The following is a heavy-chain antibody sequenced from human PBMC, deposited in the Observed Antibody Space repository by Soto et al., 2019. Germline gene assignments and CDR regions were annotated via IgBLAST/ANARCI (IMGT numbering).Heavy chain of an antibody. Sequence: QVQLVQSGAEVKKPGSSVKVSCKASGGTFSSYAISWVRQAPGQGLEWMGGIIPIFGTANYAQKFQGRVTITADKATSTAYMELSSLRSEDTAVYYCVRDQPTQIVVVPAAISYYYYGMDVWGQGTTVPVSS. V-gene: IGHV1-69*06. CDR3: VRDQPTQIVVVPAAISYYYYGMDV. CDR1: GGTFSSYA. D-gene: IGHD2-2*02. J-gene: IGHJ6*02. CDR2: IIPIFGTA.